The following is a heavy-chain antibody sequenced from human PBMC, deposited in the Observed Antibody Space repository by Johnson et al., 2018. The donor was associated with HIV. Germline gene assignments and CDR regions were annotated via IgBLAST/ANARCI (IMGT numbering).Heavy chain of an antibody. D-gene: IGHD1-26*01. CDR1: GFTFSASG. Sequence: QVQLVESGGGVVQPGRSLKLSCAASGFTFSASGMHWVRQASGKGLEWVAFIRYDGSYKYYVDSVKGRFIISRDNSKNTLYLQMNSLRAEDTAVYYCAKSSRVSTTFDAFDVWGQGTMVTVSS. J-gene: IGHJ3*01. CDR3: AKSSRVSTTFDAFDV. V-gene: IGHV3-30*02. CDR2: IRYDGSYK.